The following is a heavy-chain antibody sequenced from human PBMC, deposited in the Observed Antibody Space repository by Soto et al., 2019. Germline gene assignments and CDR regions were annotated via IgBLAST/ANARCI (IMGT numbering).Heavy chain of an antibody. Sequence: QVQLQESGPGLVKPSQTLSLTCLVSGASVSGDGSYCSWIRQHPGKGLEFIGYIHNSGSTYSNPSLEIRVAMSIDKSKNQFSLRLSSVTAADSAVYFCARDLGSEKRFVDNWGQGILVTFS. CDR3: ARDLGSEKRFVDN. V-gene: IGHV4-31*03. J-gene: IGHJ4*02. CDR1: GASVSGDGSY. D-gene: IGHD3-10*01. CDR2: IHNSGST.